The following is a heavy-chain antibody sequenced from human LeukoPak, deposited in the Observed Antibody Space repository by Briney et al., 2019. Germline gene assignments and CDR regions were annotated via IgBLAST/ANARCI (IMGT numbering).Heavy chain of an antibody. CDR2: FSGSGGRT. CDR1: RFTFSTYA. J-gene: IGHJ4*02. V-gene: IGHV3-23*01. D-gene: IGHD6-13*01. Sequence: PGGSLRFSCAASRFTFSTYAMSWVRQAPGKGLEWVSTFSGSGGRTYYADSVKGRFTISRDNSKNTLYLQMNSLRAEDTAVYYCAKVTSSWNYFDYWGQGAPVTVSS. CDR3: AKVTSSWNYFDY.